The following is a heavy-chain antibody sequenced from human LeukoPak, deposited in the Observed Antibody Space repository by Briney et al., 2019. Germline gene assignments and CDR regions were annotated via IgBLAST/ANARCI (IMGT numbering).Heavy chain of an antibody. CDR3: TKSPFSGSYRFEY. CDR1: GGSISSGGYY. D-gene: IGHD1-26*01. J-gene: IGHJ4*02. Sequence: SQTLSLTCTVSGGSISSGGYYWSWIRQHPGKGLEWIGYIYYSGSTYYNPSLKSRVTISVDTSKNQFSLKLSSVTAADTAIYYCTKSPFSGSYRFEYWGQGTLVTVSS. CDR2: IYYSGST. V-gene: IGHV4-31*03.